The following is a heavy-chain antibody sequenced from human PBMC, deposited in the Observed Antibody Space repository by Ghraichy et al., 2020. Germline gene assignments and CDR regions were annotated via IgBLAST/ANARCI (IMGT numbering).Heavy chain of an antibody. V-gene: IGHV3-21*01. J-gene: IGHJ4*02. D-gene: IGHD2-2*01. CDR1: GFTFSSYS. CDR3: ARDGGIGSTSALRFDY. Sequence: ETLSLTCAASGFTFSSYSMNWVRQAPGKGLEWVSCISSSSSYIYYADSVKGRFTISRDNAKNSLYLQMNSLRAEDTAVYYCARDGGIGSTSALRFDYWGQGTLVTVSS. CDR2: ISSSSSYI.